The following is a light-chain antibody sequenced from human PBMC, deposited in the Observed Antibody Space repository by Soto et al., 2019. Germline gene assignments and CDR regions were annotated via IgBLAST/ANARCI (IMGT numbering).Light chain of an antibody. CDR1: QSVSRY. CDR2: TAS. CDR3: QQGFSTPLK. V-gene: IGKV1-39*01. Sequence: DIQMTQSPSSLCASVGDRVSITCPASQSVSRYLNWYQQKPGRAPKLLISTASSLQSGVPSRFSARGSATVFTLTISSLHPEDFATNYCQQGFSTPLKCRGSTK. J-gene: IGKJ4*02.